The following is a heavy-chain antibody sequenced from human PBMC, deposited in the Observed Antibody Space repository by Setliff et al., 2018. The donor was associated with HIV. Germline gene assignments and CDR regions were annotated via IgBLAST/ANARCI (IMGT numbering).Heavy chain of an antibody. Sequence: ASVKVSCKASGYTFTGYYMHWVRQAPGQGLEWMGRINPNSGGTNYAQKFQGRVTMTRDTSISTAYMELSRLRSDDTAVYYCARGGLGVVGAIDYWSQGTLVTVSS. CDR2: INPNSGGT. CDR3: ARGGLGVVGAIDY. J-gene: IGHJ4*02. V-gene: IGHV1-2*06. CDR1: GYTFTGYY. D-gene: IGHD2-15*01.